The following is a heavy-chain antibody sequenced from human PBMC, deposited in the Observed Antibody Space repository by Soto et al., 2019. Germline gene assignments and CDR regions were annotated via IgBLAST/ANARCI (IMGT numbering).Heavy chain of an antibody. CDR3: AKESSGWYMGDF. CDR1: GFTFSTYA. D-gene: IGHD6-19*01. Sequence: EVQRLESGGGLVQPGGSLRLSCAASGFTFSTYAMSWGRQAPGKGLEWVSTISGNGDGTYYADSVKGRFTISRDNPKNTLYLQMNSLRAEDTAVYYCAKESSGWYMGDFWGQGTLVTVSS. J-gene: IGHJ4*02. V-gene: IGHV3-23*01. CDR2: ISGNGDGT.